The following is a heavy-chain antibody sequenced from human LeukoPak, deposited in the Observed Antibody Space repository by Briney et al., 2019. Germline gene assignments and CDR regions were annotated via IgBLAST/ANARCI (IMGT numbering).Heavy chain of an antibody. Sequence: PSETLSLTCAVYGGSFSGYYWSWLRQPPGKGLEWLGEINDNGRANYNPSLMSRVTVSVDTSKNQFSLRLTSVTATDTAVYYCARRWNYGRNYYIDVWGKGATVSVSS. J-gene: IGHJ6*03. V-gene: IGHV4-34*01. CDR2: INDNGRA. CDR1: GGSFSGYY. D-gene: IGHD1-7*01. CDR3: ARRWNYGRNYYIDV.